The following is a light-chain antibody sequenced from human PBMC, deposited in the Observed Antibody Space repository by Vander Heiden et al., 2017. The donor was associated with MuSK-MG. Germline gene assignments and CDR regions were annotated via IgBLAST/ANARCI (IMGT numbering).Light chain of an antibody. CDR2: LGS. V-gene: IGKV2-28*01. Sequence: DIVMTQCPLSPPVTPGAPASISCRSSQSLLHSNGYNYLDWYLQKPGQSPQLLIYLGSDRASGVTDRFSGSGSGTNFTLRISRVEAEDVGVYYCMQTLQTPPYTFGQGTKLEIK. J-gene: IGKJ2*01. CDR1: QSLLHSNGYNY. CDR3: MQTLQTPPYT.